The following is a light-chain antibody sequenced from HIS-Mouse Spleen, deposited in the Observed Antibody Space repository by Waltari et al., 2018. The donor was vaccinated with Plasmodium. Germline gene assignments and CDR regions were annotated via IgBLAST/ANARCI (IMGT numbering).Light chain of an antibody. J-gene: IGKJ2*01. V-gene: IGKV3-20*01. CDR3: QQYGSSPPYT. CDR2: GAS. Sequence: EIVLTQSPGTLSLSPGERATLSCRASQSVSSSYLAWYQQKPGQAPRLLIYGASSRATGIPDRFSGRWSVTDFTLTISRLEPEDFAVYYCQQYGSSPPYTFGQGTKLEIK. CDR1: QSVSSSY.